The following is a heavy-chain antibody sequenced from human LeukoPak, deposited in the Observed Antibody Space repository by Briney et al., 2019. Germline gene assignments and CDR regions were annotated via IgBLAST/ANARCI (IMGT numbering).Heavy chain of an antibody. V-gene: IGHV3-21*01. D-gene: IGHD6-25*01. J-gene: IGHJ4*02. CDR1: GFTFSSYS. CDR2: ISTSSSYI. Sequence: GGSLRLSCAASGFTFSSYSMNWVRQAPGKGLERVSFISTSSSYIYYADSVKGRFTISRDNAKKSLYLQMNSLRAEDTAVYYCARGPSGYHNTGGQGTLVTVSS. CDR3: ARGPSGYHNT.